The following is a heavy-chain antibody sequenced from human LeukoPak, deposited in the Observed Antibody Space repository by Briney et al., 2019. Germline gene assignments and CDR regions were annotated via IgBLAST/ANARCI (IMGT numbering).Heavy chain of an antibody. CDR2: IYHSGST. Sequence: SETLSLTCAVSGYSISSGYYWGWIRQPPGKGLEWIGSIYHSGSTYYNPSLKSRVTISVDTSKNQFSLKLSSVTAADTAVYYCARGPQLYLFDYWGQGTLVTVSS. CDR3: ARGPQLYLFDY. J-gene: IGHJ4*02. CDR1: GYSISSGYY. V-gene: IGHV4-38-2*01. D-gene: IGHD6-13*01.